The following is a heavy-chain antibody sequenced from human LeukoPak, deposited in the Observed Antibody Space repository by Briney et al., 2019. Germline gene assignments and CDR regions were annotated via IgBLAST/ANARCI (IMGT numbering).Heavy chain of an antibody. J-gene: IGHJ4*02. D-gene: IGHD6-6*01. CDR3: ARGPNSNWSGPDF. CDR1: GFSFSGHW. CDR2: ISPTGSTT. V-gene: IGHV3-74*01. Sequence: GGSLRLSCTASGFSFSGHWMHWARQLPGKGLVWVSRISPTGSTTSYADSVKGRFTVSRDNAKNTLYLQVNNLRTEDTAVYYCARGPNSNWSGPDFWGQGTLLTVSS.